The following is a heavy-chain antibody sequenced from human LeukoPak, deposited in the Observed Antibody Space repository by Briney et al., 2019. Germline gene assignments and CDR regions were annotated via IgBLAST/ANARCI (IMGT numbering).Heavy chain of an antibody. D-gene: IGHD3-3*01. V-gene: IGHV1-18*01. CDR1: GYTFTSYG. CDR3: ARDHDFWSGLDY. J-gene: IGHJ4*02. Sequence: ASVKVSCKASGYTFTSYGISWVRQAPGQGLEWMGWISAYNGNTNYAQKFQGRVTMTRDTSISTAYMELSRLRSDDTAVYYCARDHDFWSGLDYWGQGTLVTVSS. CDR2: ISAYNGNT.